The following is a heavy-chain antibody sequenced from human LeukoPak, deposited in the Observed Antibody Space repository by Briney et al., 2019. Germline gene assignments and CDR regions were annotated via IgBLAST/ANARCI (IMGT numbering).Heavy chain of an antibody. CDR2: IFRGGSDT. CDR3: ARPIGDSRYSYFDL. Sequence: GESLKISCKASGYRFANYCVGWVRQMPGKDLEWMGIIFRGGSDTIYSPSFQGQVTIAVDKSVSSAYLQWSSLKASDSAMYYCARPIGDSRYSYFDLWGRGTLVTVSS. J-gene: IGHJ2*01. D-gene: IGHD4-17*01. V-gene: IGHV5-51*01. CDR1: GYRFANYC.